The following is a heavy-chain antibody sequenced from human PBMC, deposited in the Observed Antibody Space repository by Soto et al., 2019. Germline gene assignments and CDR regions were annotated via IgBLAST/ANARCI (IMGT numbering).Heavy chain of an antibody. CDR3: ARLPKGRLVTA. Sequence: VQLVESGGGLVSPGGSLTLSCVGSGFRFSDHSMHWVRRAPGTGLQWLSYISSSGDTTHYADSVRGRFTVSRDNAKNSVFLRMDSLRDDDTAMYYCARLPKGRLVTAWGQGTLGTVSS. J-gene: IGHJ4*02. V-gene: IGHV3-48*02. CDR2: ISSSGDTT. D-gene: IGHD2-21*02. CDR1: GFRFSDHS.